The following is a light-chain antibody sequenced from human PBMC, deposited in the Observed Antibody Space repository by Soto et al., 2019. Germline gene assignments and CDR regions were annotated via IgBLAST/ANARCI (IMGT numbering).Light chain of an antibody. CDR3: QQYNSYSWT. V-gene: IGKV1-5*01. CDR2: DAS. Sequence: DIQMTQSPSTLSASVGYRFTITCRASQSISSWLAWYQQKPGKAPKLLIYDASSLESGVPSRFSGSGSGTEFTLTISSLQPDDFATYYCQQYNSYSWTFGQGSMVDVK. J-gene: IGKJ1*01. CDR1: QSISSW.